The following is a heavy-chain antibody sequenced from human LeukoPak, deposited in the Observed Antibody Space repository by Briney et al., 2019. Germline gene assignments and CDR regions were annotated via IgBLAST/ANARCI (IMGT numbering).Heavy chain of an antibody. D-gene: IGHD3-10*01. CDR2: IWYDGSNK. CDR1: GFTFSSYG. CDR3: ARDNRYGSGSYYSY. Sequence: GGSLRLSCAASGFTFSSYGMHWVRQAPGKRLEWVAVIWYDGSNKYYADSVKGRFTISRDNSKNTLYLQMNSLRAEDTAVYYCARDNRYGSGSYYSYWGQGTLVTVSS. V-gene: IGHV3-33*01. J-gene: IGHJ4*02.